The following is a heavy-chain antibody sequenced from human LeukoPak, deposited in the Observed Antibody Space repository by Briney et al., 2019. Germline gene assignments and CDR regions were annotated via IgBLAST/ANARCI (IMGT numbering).Heavy chain of an antibody. D-gene: IGHD4-17*01. V-gene: IGHV4-30-4*01. CDR2: IYYSGST. Sequence: PSETLSLTCTVPGGSISSGEYYWSWLRQPPGKGLEWLGYIYYSGSTYYNPSLKSRVTISVDTSKNQFSLKLSSVTAADTAVYYCARARTVTTYPLSSYYFDYWGQGTLVTVSS. J-gene: IGHJ4*02. CDR3: ARARTVTTYPLSSYYFDY. CDR1: GGSISSGEYY.